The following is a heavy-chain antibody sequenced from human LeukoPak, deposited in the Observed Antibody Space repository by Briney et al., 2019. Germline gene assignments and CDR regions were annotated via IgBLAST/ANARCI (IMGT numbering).Heavy chain of an antibody. CDR1: GGSISSYY. V-gene: IGHV4-59*13. D-gene: IGHD1-7*01. J-gene: IGHJ4*02. CDR2: LYYSGST. Sequence: SETLSLTCTVSGGSISSYYWSWIRQPPGKGLEWIGYLYYSGSTNYDPSLKSRVTISVDTSKNQLSLKLSSVTAADTAVYYCAVLGNYALNYWGQGTLVTVSS. CDR3: AVLGNYALNY.